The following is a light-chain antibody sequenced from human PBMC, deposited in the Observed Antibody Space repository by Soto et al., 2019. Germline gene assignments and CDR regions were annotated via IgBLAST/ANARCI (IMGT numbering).Light chain of an antibody. Sequence: DIVMTQSPDSLAVSLGERATINCKSSQSILYSSSNKNYLSWYQQKSGQPPKLLIYWASTRESGVPDRFSGSGSGTDVTLTISSLQAEDVAVYYCQQYYSIPLTFGGGTKVEIK. CDR3: QQYYSIPLT. J-gene: IGKJ4*01. CDR1: QSILYSSSNKNY. V-gene: IGKV4-1*01. CDR2: WAS.